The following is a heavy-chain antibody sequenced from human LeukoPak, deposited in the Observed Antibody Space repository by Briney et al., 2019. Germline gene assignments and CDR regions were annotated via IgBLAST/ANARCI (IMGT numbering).Heavy chain of an antibody. Sequence: SETLSLTCTVSGGSIKTGGYSWTWIRQPAGKGLEWIGRVYISGNTDQNPSLKSRVTVSMDSSKNQFSLEMKSVTAADTAVYYCARRRQLVPGYYYMDVWGKGTTVTVSS. CDR2: VYISGNT. D-gene: IGHD6-6*01. J-gene: IGHJ6*03. V-gene: IGHV4-61*02. CDR1: GGSIKTGGYS. CDR3: ARRRQLVPGYYYMDV.